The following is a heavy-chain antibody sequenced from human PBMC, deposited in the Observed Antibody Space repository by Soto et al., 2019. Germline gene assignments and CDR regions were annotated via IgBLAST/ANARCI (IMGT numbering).Heavy chain of an antibody. D-gene: IGHD6-13*01. CDR2: VRSRAYGGTT. Sequence: LRLSCTASGFTFGDYAMSWFRQAPGKGLEWVGVVRSRAYGGTTDYAASVRGSFTISRDDSKSIAYLQMNTLRTEDTAVYYCARYTYTSRYSYFGMDVWGHGTTVTVSS. J-gene: IGHJ6*02. CDR1: GFTFGDYA. CDR3: ARYTYTSRYSYFGMDV. V-gene: IGHV3-49*03.